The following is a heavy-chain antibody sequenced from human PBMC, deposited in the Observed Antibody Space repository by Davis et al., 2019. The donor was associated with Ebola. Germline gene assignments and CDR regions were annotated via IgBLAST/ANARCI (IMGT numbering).Heavy chain of an antibody. V-gene: IGHV1-69*13. Sequence: SVKVSCKASGGTFSSYAISWVRQAPGQGLEWMGGIIPIFGTANYAQKFQGRVTITADESTSTAYMELSSLRSEDTAVYYCARGGDQPPPHPYYYYYYMDVWGKGTTVTVSS. CDR1: GGTFSSYA. CDR2: IIPIFGTA. J-gene: IGHJ6*03. D-gene: IGHD2-2*01. CDR3: ARGGDQPPPHPYYYYYYMDV.